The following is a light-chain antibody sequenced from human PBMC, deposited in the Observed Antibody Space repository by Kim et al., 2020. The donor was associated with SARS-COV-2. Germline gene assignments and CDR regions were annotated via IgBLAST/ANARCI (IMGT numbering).Light chain of an antibody. V-gene: IGLV2-14*03. Sequence: GPSITISCTGTSSDVGGYNYVSWYQQHPGKAPKLMIYDVSNRPSGVSNRFSGSKSGNTASLTISGLQAEDEADYYCSSYTRSSTRVFGGGAQVTVL. CDR3: SSYTRSSTRV. J-gene: IGLJ3*02. CDR2: DVS. CDR1: SSDVGGYNY.